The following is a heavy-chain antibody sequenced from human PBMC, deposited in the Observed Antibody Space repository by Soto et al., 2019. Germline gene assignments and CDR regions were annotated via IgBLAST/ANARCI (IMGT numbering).Heavy chain of an antibody. Sequence: EVQLVESGGGLVQPGGSLRLSCAASGFTFSSYEMNWVRQAPGKGLEWVSYISSSGSTIYYEDSVKGRFTISRDNAKNSLYLQMNSLTAEDTAVYYCARDYLDWSYGMDVWGQGTTVTVSS. CDR1: GFTFSSYE. CDR2: ISSSGSTI. D-gene: IGHD3-9*01. J-gene: IGHJ6*02. CDR3: ARDYLDWSYGMDV. V-gene: IGHV3-48*03.